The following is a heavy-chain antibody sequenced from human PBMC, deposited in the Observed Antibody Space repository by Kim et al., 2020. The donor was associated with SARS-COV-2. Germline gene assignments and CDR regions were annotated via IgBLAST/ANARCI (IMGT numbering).Heavy chain of an antibody. J-gene: IGHJ6*02. V-gene: IGHV5-51*01. D-gene: IGHD3-10*01. CDR1: GYSFTSYW. CDR3: ARRSSYYYGSGSPRRYYYYYGMDV. Sequence: GESLKISCKGSGYSFTSYWIGWVRQMPGKGLEWMGIIYPGDSDTRYSPSFQGQVTISADKSISTAYLQWSSLKASDTAMYYCARRSSYYYGSGSPRRYYYYYGMDVWGQGTTVTVSS. CDR2: IYPGDSDT.